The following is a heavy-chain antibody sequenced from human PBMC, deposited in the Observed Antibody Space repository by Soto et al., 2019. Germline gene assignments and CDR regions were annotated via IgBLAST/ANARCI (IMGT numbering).Heavy chain of an antibody. J-gene: IGHJ3*02. CDR1: GGSFPSDT. CDR3: TRPSSGYYHDAFDI. Sequence: QVQLMQSGAEVKKPGSSVKVSCKASGGSFPSDTISWVRQAPGQGLEWLGGFVPVFGTPNHAQKFQGRVAISADGSTNTAYRELTSLRPDDTAVYYCTRPSSGYYHDAFDIWGQGTLVTVSS. CDR2: FVPVFGTP. V-gene: IGHV1-69*01. D-gene: IGHD3-22*01.